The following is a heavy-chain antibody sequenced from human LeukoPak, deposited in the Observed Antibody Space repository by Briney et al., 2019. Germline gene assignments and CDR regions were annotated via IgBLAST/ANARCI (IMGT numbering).Heavy chain of an antibody. CDR2: ISGNENYI. D-gene: IGHD6-13*01. J-gene: IGHJ4*02. CDR1: GFTFSSNT. CDR3: ARDPAADY. Sequence: GGSLRLSCAASGFTFSSNTMNWVRQAPGKGLEWVSSISGNENYIYYADSVKGRFTISRDNAKNSLYLQMNSLRAEDTAVYYCARDPAADYWGQGTLVTVSS. V-gene: IGHV3-21*01.